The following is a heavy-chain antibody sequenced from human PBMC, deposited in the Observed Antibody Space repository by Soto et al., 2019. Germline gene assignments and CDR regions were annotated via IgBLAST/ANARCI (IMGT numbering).Heavy chain of an antibody. CDR2: ISSSSSYI. D-gene: IGHD4-17*01. Sequence: GGSLILSCAASGFAFSSYSMNWVRQAPGKGLEWVSSISSSSSYIYYADSVKGRFTISRDNAKNSLYLQMNSLRAEDTAVYYCARYDDYGDYVGYWGQGTLVTVSS. CDR1: GFAFSSYS. V-gene: IGHV3-21*01. J-gene: IGHJ4*02. CDR3: ARYDDYGDYVGY.